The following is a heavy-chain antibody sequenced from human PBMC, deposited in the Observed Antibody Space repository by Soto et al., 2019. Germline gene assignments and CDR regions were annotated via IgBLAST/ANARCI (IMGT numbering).Heavy chain of an antibody. J-gene: IGHJ5*02. V-gene: IGHV4-61*01. CDR1: GGSVSSGSYY. D-gene: IGHD4-4*01. CDR3: ARDAGGDWDYSNQVHNWFDP. Sequence: PSETLSLTCTVSGGSVSSGSYYWSWIRQPPGKGLEWIGYIYYSGSTNYNPSLKSRVTISVDTSKNQFSLKLSSVTAADTAVYYCARDAGGDWDYSNQVHNWFDPWGQGTLVTVSS. CDR2: IYYSGST.